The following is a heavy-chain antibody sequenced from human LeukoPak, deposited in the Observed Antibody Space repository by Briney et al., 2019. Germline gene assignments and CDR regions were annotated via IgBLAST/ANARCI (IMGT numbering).Heavy chain of an antibody. CDR1: GFTVSNNY. CDR2: MYSVGST. Sequence: GGSLRLSCAAFGFTVSNNYMTWVRQPPGKGLEWVSVMYSVGSTYYADSVKGRFTISRDNSKNTLYLLMNSLRAEDTAVYYCAGSLAYCGGDCRLGDYWGQGTLVTVSS. CDR3: AGSLAYCGGDCRLGDY. J-gene: IGHJ4*02. D-gene: IGHD2-21*02. V-gene: IGHV3-66*01.